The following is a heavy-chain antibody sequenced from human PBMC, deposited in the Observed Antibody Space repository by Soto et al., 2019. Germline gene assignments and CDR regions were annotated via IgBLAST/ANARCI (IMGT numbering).Heavy chain of an antibody. V-gene: IGHV4-31*03. D-gene: IGHD1-26*01. Sequence: SETLSLTCTVSGGSITSGSYHWSWIRQHPGKGLEWIGYIYYSGNSYYNPSLKSRVTISIDTSKNQVSLRLSPVSAADTAVYYCARVEGSSYYFRHDLWRRGTLVTVSS. CDR3: ARVEGSSYYFRHDL. J-gene: IGHJ5*02. CDR1: GGSITSGSYH. CDR2: IYYSGNS.